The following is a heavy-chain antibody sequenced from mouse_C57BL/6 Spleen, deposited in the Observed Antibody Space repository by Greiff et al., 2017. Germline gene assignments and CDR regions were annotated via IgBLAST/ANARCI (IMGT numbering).Heavy chain of an antibody. J-gene: IGHJ1*03. V-gene: IGHV1-54*01. CDR1: GYAFTNYL. CDR3: ASSYYCSSYGYFDV. Sequence: QVQLKQPGAELVRPGTSVKVSCKASGYAFTNYLIEWVKQRPGQGLEWIGVINPGGGGTNYNEKFKGKATLTADKSSSTAYMQLSSLTSEDSAVYFCASSYYCSSYGYFDVWGTGTTVTAPQ. D-gene: IGHD1-1*01. CDR2: INPGGGGT.